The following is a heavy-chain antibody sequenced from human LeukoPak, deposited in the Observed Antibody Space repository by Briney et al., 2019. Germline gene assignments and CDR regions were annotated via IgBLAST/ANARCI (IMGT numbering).Heavy chain of an antibody. CDR1: GFTFNNYA. CDR2: ISGSGGLT. Sequence: GGSLRLSCAASGFTFNNYAMGWVRQAQGKGLEWVSSISGSGGLTYYADSVKGRFTISRDNSKSTLYLQMNSLRVEDTAVYYCARDAVAFAIIWYFDLWGRGTPVSVSS. D-gene: IGHD2-21*01. CDR3: ARDAVAFAIIWYFDL. V-gene: IGHV3-23*01. J-gene: IGHJ2*01.